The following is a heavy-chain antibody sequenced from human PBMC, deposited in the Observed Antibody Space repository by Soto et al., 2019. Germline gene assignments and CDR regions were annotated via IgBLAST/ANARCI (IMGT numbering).Heavy chain of an antibody. CDR3: ASGPGPTNYYDILTGRQGVFDY. Sequence: PGGSLRLSCAASGFSVNSKYMNWVRQAPGKGLEWVSVIYSGGSTYYADSVKGRFTISRDSSKNTLYLQMNSLRHEDTAVYYCASGPGPTNYYDILTGRQGVFDYWGQGTLVTVCS. V-gene: IGHV3-53*05. CDR2: IYSGGST. CDR1: GFSVNSKY. J-gene: IGHJ4*02. D-gene: IGHD3-9*01.